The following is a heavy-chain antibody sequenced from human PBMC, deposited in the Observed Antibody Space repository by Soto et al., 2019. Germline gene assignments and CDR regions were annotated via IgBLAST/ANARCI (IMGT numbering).Heavy chain of an antibody. CDR3: ARAYAMTGTKNLDY. Sequence: QVQLVQSGAEVKKPGASVKVSCKASGYDFTNYGFSWVRQAPGQGLEWMGWISAYNGNTDYAQNIQGRVTMTTDTSTSTAYMDLRSLRSDDTAFYYCARAYAMTGTKNLDYWGQGTLVTVSS. J-gene: IGHJ4*02. CDR2: ISAYNGNT. CDR1: GYDFTNYG. D-gene: IGHD1-20*01. V-gene: IGHV1-18*01.